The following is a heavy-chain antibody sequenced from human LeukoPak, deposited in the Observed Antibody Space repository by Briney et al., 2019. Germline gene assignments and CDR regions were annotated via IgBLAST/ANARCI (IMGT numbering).Heavy chain of an antibody. D-gene: IGHD3-9*01. V-gene: IGHV3-21*01. CDR2: ISSSSSYI. CDR3: AREGNLRYFDWLDYYYYYGMDV. CDR1: GFTFSSYS. Sequence: GGSLRLSCAASGFTFSSYSMNWVRQAPGKGLEWVSSISSSSSYIYYADSVKGRFTISRDNAKNSLYLQMNSLRAEDTAVYYCAREGNLRYFDWLDYYYYYGMDVWGQGTTVTVSS. J-gene: IGHJ6*02.